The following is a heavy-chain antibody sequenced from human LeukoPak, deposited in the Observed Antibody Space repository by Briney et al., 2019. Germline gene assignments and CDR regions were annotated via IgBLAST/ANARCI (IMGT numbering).Heavy chain of an antibody. CDR3: ARVCGSTSWYYYGMDV. V-gene: IGHV4-34*01. CDR1: GGSFSGYY. D-gene: IGHD2-2*01. Sequence: SETLSLTCAVFGGSFSGYYWSWIRQSPEKGLEWIGEMSHTGATNYNPSLKSRVTVSVDTSKKQFSLNLRSVTAADTAVYYCARVCGSTSWYYYGMDVWGQGTTVTVSS. CDR2: MSHTGAT. J-gene: IGHJ6*02.